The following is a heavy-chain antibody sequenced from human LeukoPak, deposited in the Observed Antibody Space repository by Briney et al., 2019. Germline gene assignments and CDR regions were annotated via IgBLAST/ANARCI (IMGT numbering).Heavy chain of an antibody. Sequence: GGSLRLSCAASGFTFSSYGMHWVRQAPGRGLEWVAFIRYDGSNKYYADSVKGRFTISRDNSKNTLYLQMNSLRAEDTAVYYCAKGRGLVTSSRYYYYYMDVWGKGTTVTVSS. CDR2: IRYDGSNK. V-gene: IGHV3-30*02. CDR3: AKGRGLVTSSRYYYYYMDV. D-gene: IGHD4-11*01. CDR1: GFTFSSYG. J-gene: IGHJ6*03.